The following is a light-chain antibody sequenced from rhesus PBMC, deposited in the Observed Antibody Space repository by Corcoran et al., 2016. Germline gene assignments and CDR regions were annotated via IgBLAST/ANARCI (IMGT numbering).Light chain of an antibody. J-gene: IGKJ2*01. CDR2: EAC. V-gene: IGKV1-22*01. CDR1: QGITND. Sequence: DIQMMQSPSSLSESVGDRVTITCRAIQGITNDLAWYQQKPGDTPKLLIYEACSLQSGIPSRLTGRGSGTDFTLTINNLQSEDFSTYYCQHYCSTPYSFGQGTKVEIK. CDR3: QHYCSTPYS.